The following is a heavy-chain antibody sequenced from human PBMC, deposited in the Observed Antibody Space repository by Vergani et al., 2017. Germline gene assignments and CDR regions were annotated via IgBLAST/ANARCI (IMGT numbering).Heavy chain of an antibody. CDR1: GYTFTNDW. D-gene: IGHD2-21*02. J-gene: IGHJ3*01. CDR2: INPDDSVA. V-gene: IGHV5-51*01. Sequence: EVRLVQSGAVVKKSGESLKISCQASGYTFTNDWIGWARQLPGEGFEWLGVINPDDSVAKYSPSFQGRVTLSVVLSIRTAYLHWTSLEASDSAMYYWARQSTFCGGDFFYVAVEDWGQGTMVTVSS. CDR3: ARQSTFCGGDFFYVAVED.